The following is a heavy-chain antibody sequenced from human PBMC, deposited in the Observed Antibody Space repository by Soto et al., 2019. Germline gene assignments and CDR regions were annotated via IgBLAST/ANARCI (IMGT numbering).Heavy chain of an antibody. Sequence: ASVKVSCKASGYTFTSYYMHWVRQAPGQGLEWMGIINPSGRSTSYAQKFQGRVTMTRDTSTSTVYMELSSLRSEDTAVYYGARGQWTGTPLDAFDIWGQGTMVTVSS. CDR2: INPSGRST. CDR1: GYTFTSYY. D-gene: IGHD1-1*01. J-gene: IGHJ3*02. CDR3: ARGQWTGTPLDAFDI. V-gene: IGHV1-46*01.